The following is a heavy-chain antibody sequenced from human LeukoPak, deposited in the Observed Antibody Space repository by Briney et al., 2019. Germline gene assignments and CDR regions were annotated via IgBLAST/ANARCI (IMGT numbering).Heavy chain of an antibody. CDR1: GFTFSSYA. CDR3: AKDWVNTAMVGNWFDP. Sequence: GGSLRLSCAASGFTFSSYAMNWVRQAPGKGLEWVSVISGSGGSTYYADSVKGRFTISRDNSKDTLYLQMNSLRAEDTAVYYCAKDWVNTAMVGNWFDPRGQGTLVTVSS. CDR2: ISGSGGST. J-gene: IGHJ5*02. D-gene: IGHD5-18*01. V-gene: IGHV3-23*01.